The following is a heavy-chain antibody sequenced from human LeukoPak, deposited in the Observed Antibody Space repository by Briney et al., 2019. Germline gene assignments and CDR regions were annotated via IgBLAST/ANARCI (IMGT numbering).Heavy chain of an antibody. V-gene: IGHV3-33*01. Sequence: GGSLRLSCAASGLTFSSYGMHWVRQAPGKGLERVAVIWYDGSNKYYADSVKGRFTISRDNSKNTLYLQMNSLRAEDTAVYYCARGAYYYGSGPFDYWGQGTLVTVSS. J-gene: IGHJ4*02. CDR2: IWYDGSNK. D-gene: IGHD3-10*01. CDR3: ARGAYYYGSGPFDY. CDR1: GLTFSSYG.